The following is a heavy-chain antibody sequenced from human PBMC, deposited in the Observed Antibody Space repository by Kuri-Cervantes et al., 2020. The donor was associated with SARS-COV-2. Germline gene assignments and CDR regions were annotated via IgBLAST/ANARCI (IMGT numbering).Heavy chain of an antibody. D-gene: IGHD7-27*01. J-gene: IGHJ2*01. Sequence: GESLKISCAASGFTFSGHWIHWVRQAPGKGLVWVSRINPDGSYTNNADSVEGRFTISRDNAKNSLYLQMNSLRAEDTALYYCAKDKAQLGMNYWYFDLWGRGTLVTVSS. V-gene: IGHV3-74*01. CDR3: AKDKAQLGMNYWYFDL. CDR1: GFTFSGHW. CDR2: INPDGSYT.